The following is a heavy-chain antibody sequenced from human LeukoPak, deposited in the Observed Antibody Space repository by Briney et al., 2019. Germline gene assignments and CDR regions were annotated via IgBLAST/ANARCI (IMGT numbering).Heavy chain of an antibody. D-gene: IGHD2-2*01. CDR2: INPNSGGT. CDR1: GYTFTGYY. CDR3: ARDFYCSSTSCSYYYYYYMDV. Sequence: ASVKVSCKASGYTFTGYYMHWVRQAPGQELEWMGWINPNSGGTNYAQKLQGRVTMTTDTSTSTAYMELRSLRSDDTAVYYCARDFYCSSTSCSYYYYYYMDVWGKGTTVTISS. J-gene: IGHJ6*03. V-gene: IGHV1-2*02.